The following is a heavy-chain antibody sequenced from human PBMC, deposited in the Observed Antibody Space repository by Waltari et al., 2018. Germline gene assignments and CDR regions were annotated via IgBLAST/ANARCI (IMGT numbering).Heavy chain of an antibody. CDR3: AAALNVLRFLEWLSFGEDI. CDR1: GFTFTSSA. Sequence: QMQLVQSGPEVKKPGTSVKVSCKASGFTFTSSAVQWVRQARGQRLEWIGWIVVGSGNTNYAQKFQERVTITRDMSTSTAYMELSSLRSEDTAVYYCAAALNVLRFLEWLSFGEDIWGQGTMVTVSS. D-gene: IGHD3-3*01. CDR2: IVVGSGNT. V-gene: IGHV1-58*01. J-gene: IGHJ3*02.